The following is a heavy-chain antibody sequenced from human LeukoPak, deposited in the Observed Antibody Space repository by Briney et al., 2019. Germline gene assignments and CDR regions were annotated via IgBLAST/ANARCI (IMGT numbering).Heavy chain of an antibody. CDR2: IYYSGST. CDR1: SGSFSAYY. V-gene: IGHV4-59*08. CDR3: ASATMTTVTLFDY. Sequence: SETLSLTCAVYSGSFSAYYWSWIRQPPGKGLEWIGYIYYSGSTNYNPSLKSRVTISVDTSKNQFSLKLSSVTAADTAVYYCASATMTTVTLFDYWGQGTLVTVSS. D-gene: IGHD4-17*01. J-gene: IGHJ4*02.